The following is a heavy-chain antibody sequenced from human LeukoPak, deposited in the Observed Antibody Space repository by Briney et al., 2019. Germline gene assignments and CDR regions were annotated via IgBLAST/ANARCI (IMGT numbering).Heavy chain of an antibody. CDR3: AREDYDFWSGYRIKSLAY. D-gene: IGHD3-3*01. CDR2: IDSAGTI. CDR1: GFAFGSYS. V-gene: IGHV3-48*01. Sequence: PGGSLRLSCAASGFAFGSYSMNWVRQAPGKGLEWVSHIDSAGTINYADSVKGRLTISRDNAKNSLSLQMNSLRAEDTAVYYCAREDYDFWSGYRIKSLAYWGQGTLVTVSS. J-gene: IGHJ4*02.